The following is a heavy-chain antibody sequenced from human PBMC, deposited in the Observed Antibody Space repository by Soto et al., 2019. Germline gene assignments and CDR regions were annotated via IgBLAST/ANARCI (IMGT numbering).Heavy chain of an antibody. V-gene: IGHV3-23*01. D-gene: IGHD5-18*01. CDR2: ISGTGSRT. Sequence: EVQVLESGGGLVQPGGSLRLSCAASGFSFGDYAMSWVRQAPGKGLAWVSGISGTGSRTSYADSVRGRFTISRDNVNNTLSLQMDSLRAEDTAVYYCARGGRYTYGYGDYSYGMDVWGQGTTVTVSS. CDR1: GFSFGDYA. J-gene: IGHJ6*02. CDR3: ARGGRYTYGYGDYSYGMDV.